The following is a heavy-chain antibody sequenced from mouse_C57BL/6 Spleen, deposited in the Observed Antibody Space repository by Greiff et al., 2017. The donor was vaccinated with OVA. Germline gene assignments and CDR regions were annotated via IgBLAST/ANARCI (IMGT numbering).Heavy chain of an antibody. V-gene: IGHV1-64*01. Sequence: QVQLQQPGAELVQPGASVKLSCKASGYTFTSYWMHWVKQRPGQGLEWIGMIHPNSGSTNYNEKFKSKATLTVDKSSSTAYMKLGSLTSEDSAVYYCAVIRGDFDVWGTGTTVTVSS. CDR3: AVIRGDFDV. CDR2: IHPNSGST. D-gene: IGHD1-1*01. CDR1: GYTFTSYW. J-gene: IGHJ1*03.